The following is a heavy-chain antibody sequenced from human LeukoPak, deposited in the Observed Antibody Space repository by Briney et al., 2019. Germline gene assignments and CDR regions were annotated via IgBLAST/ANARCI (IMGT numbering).Heavy chain of an antibody. J-gene: IGHJ4*02. V-gene: IGHV3-21*04. CDR2: ISSSSSYI. D-gene: IGHD3-10*01. CDR1: GFTFSSYS. CDR3: AKAKSNMVRGVIAY. Sequence: GGSLRLSCAASGFTFSSYSMNWVRQAPGKGLEWGSSISSSSSYIYYADSVKGRFTISRDNAKNSLYLQMNSLRAEDTALYYCAKAKSNMVRGVIAYWGQGTLVTVSS.